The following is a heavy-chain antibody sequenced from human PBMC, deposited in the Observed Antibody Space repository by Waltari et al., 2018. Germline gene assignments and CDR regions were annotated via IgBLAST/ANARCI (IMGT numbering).Heavy chain of an antibody. D-gene: IGHD3-3*01. CDR3: ASLRISIFGVVYYFDS. V-gene: IGHV3-30*04. Sequence: QVQLMESGGGAVAPGRSLRLSCAAPGVTFRGYAMHWVRQAPGKGLEWVAVIESEGNTKKYADSLKGRFTISRDNSKNTLYLQMDSLRPEDTALYYCASLRISIFGVVYYFDSWGQGALVTVSS. CDR1: GVTFRGYA. J-gene: IGHJ4*02. CDR2: IESEGNTK.